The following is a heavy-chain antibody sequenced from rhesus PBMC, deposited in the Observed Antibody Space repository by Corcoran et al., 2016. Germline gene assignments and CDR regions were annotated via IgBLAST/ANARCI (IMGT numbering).Heavy chain of an antibody. J-gene: IGHJ4*01. CDR3: ARDGSGYSYLDY. CDR1: GGSVSSSNW. Sequence: QVQLQESGPGLVKPSETLSLTCAVSGGSVSSSNWWSWIRQPPGKGLEWIGYISGSSGSTYYNPSLKSRVTISTDTSKNQFSLKLSSVTAADTAVYYCARDGSGYSYLDYWGQGVLVTVSS. V-gene: IGHV4-65*01. CDR2: ISGSSGST. D-gene: IGHD5-24*01.